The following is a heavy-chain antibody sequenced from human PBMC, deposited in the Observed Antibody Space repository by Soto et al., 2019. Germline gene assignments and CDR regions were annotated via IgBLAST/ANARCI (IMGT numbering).Heavy chain of an antibody. CDR1: GVSITSYF. V-gene: IGHV4-59*01. CDR2: IYYSGST. CDR3: ARTYYYGSGSLYYFDY. J-gene: IGHJ4*02. Sequence: SETLSLTCTVSGVSITSYFWSWIRQTPGKGLEWIGYIYYSGSTNYNPSLKSRVTISVDTSKNQFSLKLSSVTAADTAVYYCARTYYYGSGSLYYFDYWGQGTLVTVSS. D-gene: IGHD3-10*01.